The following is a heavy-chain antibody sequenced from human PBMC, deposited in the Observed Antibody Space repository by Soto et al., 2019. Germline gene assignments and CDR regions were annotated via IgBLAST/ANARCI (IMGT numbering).Heavy chain of an antibody. Sequence: QVTLKESGPVLVKPTETLTLTCTVSGFSLAILKWGVGGSGSPPGKPLRGLDHIFSNDEKSYSTSLKSRLTISKDTSKSQVVLTMTNMDPVDTATYYCARGIYDYVWGSYRPTDFDYWGQGTLVTVSS. CDR1: GFSLAILKWG. CDR3: ARGIYDYVWGSYRPTDFDY. J-gene: IGHJ4*02. V-gene: IGHV2-26*01. CDR2: IFSNDEK. D-gene: IGHD3-16*02.